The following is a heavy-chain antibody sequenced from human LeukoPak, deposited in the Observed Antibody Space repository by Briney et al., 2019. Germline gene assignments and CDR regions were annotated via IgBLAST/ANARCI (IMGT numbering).Heavy chain of an antibody. D-gene: IGHD6-19*01. CDR2: INHSGST. CDR3: ARTSSGWYANYFDY. Sequence: PSETLSLTCAVYGGSFSGYYWSWIRQPPGKGLEWIGEINHSGSTNYNPSLKSRVTISVDTSKNQFSLKLSSVTAADTAVYYCARTSSGWYANYFDYWGQGTLVTVSS. J-gene: IGHJ4*02. V-gene: IGHV4-34*01. CDR1: GGSFSGYY.